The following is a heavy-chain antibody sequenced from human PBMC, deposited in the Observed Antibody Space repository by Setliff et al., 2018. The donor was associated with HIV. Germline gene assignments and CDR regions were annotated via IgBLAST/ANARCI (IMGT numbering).Heavy chain of an antibody. D-gene: IGHD6-13*01. J-gene: IGHJ1*01. Sequence: ASVKVSCKASGYTFTNYDLNWVRQASGQGLEWMGWMNPNSGNTGYAQKFQGRLAMTRNTSIDTAYMELSSLTSEDTAVYYCARDPSPGQPRAYFLHWGQGTLVTVSS. CDR2: MNPNSGNT. CDR1: GYTFTNYD. CDR3: ARDPSPGQPRAYFLH. V-gene: IGHV1-8*02.